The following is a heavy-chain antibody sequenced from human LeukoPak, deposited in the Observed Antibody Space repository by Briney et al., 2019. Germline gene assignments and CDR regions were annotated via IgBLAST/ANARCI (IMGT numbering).Heavy chain of an antibody. J-gene: IGHJ4*02. V-gene: IGHV3-11*01. D-gene: IGHD3-22*01. CDR3: VRAYSRGYSDDFDY. Sequence: PGGSLRLSCAASGFTFSDYYMSWMRRAPGKGLEWVSYIDGSSRYLYYADSVKGRFTISRDNAENSLFLQMNSLRGEDTAVYYCVRAYSRGYSDDFDYWGQGTLVTVSS. CDR2: IDGSSRYL. CDR1: GFTFSDYY.